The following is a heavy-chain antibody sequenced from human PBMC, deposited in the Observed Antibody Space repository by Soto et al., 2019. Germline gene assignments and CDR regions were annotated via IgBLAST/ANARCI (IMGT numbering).Heavy chain of an antibody. CDR2: IYYSGST. J-gene: IGHJ5*02. V-gene: IGHV4-31*03. Sequence: QVQLQESGPGLVKPSQTLSLTCTVSGGSISSGGYYWSWIRQHPGKGLEWIGYIYYSGSTYYNPSLKRRVTTSVDTSKNQFSLKLSSVTAADTAVYYCARTLWQQLGLGWFDPWGQGTLVTVSS. D-gene: IGHD6-13*01. CDR1: GGSISSGGYY. CDR3: ARTLWQQLGLGWFDP.